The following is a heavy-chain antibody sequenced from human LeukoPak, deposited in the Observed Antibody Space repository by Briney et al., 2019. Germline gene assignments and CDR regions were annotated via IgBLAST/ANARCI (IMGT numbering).Heavy chain of an antibody. V-gene: IGHV3-21*04. J-gene: IGHJ3*02. CDR1: GFTFSSYS. Sequence: PGGSLRLSCAASGFTFSSYSMNWVRQAPGKGLEWVSSISSSSSYIYYADSVKGRFTISRDNAKNSLYLQMNSLRAEDTALYYCARVHCSGGSCYLARDDAFDIWGQGTMVTVSS. CDR2: ISSSSSYI. CDR3: ARVHCSGGSCYLARDDAFDI. D-gene: IGHD2-15*01.